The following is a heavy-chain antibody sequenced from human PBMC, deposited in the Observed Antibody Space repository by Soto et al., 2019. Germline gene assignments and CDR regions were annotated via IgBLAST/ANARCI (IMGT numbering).Heavy chain of an antibody. CDR2: VSGYNDKT. Sequence: ASVKVSCKASGYTFTNHGISWVRQAPGQGLEWVGWVSGYNDKTKSAQKFQGRVTMTTDTSTSTAYMELRSLRSDDTAVYYCTRDFYPVAYFFDYWGQGTLVTVSS. CDR3: TRDFYPVAYFFDY. D-gene: IGHD2-21*01. V-gene: IGHV1-18*04. J-gene: IGHJ4*02. CDR1: GYTFTNHG.